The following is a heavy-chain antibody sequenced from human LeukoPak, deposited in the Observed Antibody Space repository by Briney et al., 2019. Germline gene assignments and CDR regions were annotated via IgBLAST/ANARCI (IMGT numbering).Heavy chain of an antibody. D-gene: IGHD6-6*01. CDR3: ARGRSPLAARLQTGFDY. Sequence: GASVKVSRKASGYTFTSYGISWVRQAPGQGLEWMGWISAYNGNTNYAQKLQGRVTMTTDTSTSTAYMELRSLRSDDTAVYYCARGRSPLAARLQTGFDYWGQGTLVTVSS. CDR1: GYTFTSYG. J-gene: IGHJ4*02. CDR2: ISAYNGNT. V-gene: IGHV1-18*01.